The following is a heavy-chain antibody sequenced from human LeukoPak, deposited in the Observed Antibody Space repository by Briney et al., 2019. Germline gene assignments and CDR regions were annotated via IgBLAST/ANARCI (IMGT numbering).Heavy chain of an antibody. V-gene: IGHV4-38-2*02. Sequence: SETLSLTCTVSGYSISSGYYWGWIRQPPGKGLEWIGSIYHSGSTYYNPSLKSRVTISVDTSKNQFSLKLSSVTAADTAVYYCATTLGDWGYSSSWSNDYWGQGTLVTVSS. D-gene: IGHD6-13*01. CDR1: GYSISSGYY. CDR2: IYHSGST. J-gene: IGHJ4*02. CDR3: ATTLGDWGYSSSWSNDY.